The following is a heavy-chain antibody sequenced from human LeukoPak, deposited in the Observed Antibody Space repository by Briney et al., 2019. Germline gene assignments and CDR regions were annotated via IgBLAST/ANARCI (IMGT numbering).Heavy chain of an antibody. CDR1: GFTFDDCA. CDR3: AKDRDYDILTGYYSGGFDY. CDR2: ISGDGGST. D-gene: IGHD3-9*01. V-gene: IGHV3-43*02. J-gene: IGHJ4*02. Sequence: GGSLRLSCAASGFTFDDCAMHWVRQAPGKGLEWVSLISGDGGSTYYADSVKGRFTISRDNSKNSLYLQMNSLRTEDTALYYCAKDRDYDILTGYYSGGFDYWGQGTLVTVSS.